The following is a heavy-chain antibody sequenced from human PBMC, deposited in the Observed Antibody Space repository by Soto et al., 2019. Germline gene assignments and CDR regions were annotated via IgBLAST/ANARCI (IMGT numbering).Heavy chain of an antibody. J-gene: IGHJ4*02. CDR3: AADPYCGGDCYFDY. CDR2: IVVGSGNT. V-gene: IGHV1-58*02. CDR1: GFTFFTSA. Sequence: SVKVSCKASGFTFFTSAIQWVRQARGQRLEWMGWIVVGSGNTNYAQKFQERVTITRDMSTNTAYMELTSLRSEDTAVYYCAADPYCGGDCYFDYWGQGTMVT. D-gene: IGHD2-21*02.